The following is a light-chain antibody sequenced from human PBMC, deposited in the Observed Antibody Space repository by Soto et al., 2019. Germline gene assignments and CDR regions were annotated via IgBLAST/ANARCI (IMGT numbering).Light chain of an antibody. Sequence: EIVLTQSPGTLSLSPGESATLSCRASQSVSRYLAWYQQKPGQTPRLLIYDASNRAAGIPARFSGSGSGTDFTLTISSLQSEDFAVYYCQQYNNWPQTFGQGTKVDIK. V-gene: IGKV3-11*01. CDR3: QQYNNWPQT. J-gene: IGKJ1*01. CDR1: QSVSRY. CDR2: DAS.